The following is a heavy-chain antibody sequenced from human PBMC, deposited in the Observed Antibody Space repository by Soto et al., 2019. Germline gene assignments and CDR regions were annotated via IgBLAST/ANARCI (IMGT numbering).Heavy chain of an antibody. J-gene: IGHJ4*02. CDR1: GGSISSSSFH. V-gene: IGHV4-61*05. CDR3: AQIAAAGTIDY. D-gene: IGHD6-13*01. Sequence: SETLSLTCTVSGGSISSSSFHWGWIRQPPGKGLEWIGYIYYSGSTNYNPSLKSRVTISVDTSKNQFSLKLSSVTAADTAVYYCAQIAAAGTIDYWGQGTLVTVSS. CDR2: IYYSGST.